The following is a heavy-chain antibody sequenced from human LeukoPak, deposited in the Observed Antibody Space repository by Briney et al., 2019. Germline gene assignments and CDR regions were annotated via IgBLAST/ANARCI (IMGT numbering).Heavy chain of an antibody. CDR3: ARDFLHLGG. Sequence: GGSLRLSCAASGFTFSSHGMSWVRQAPGKGLEWVSAISGSGGSSFYADSVKGRFTVSRDNSKNTLYLQMNSLRAEDTAVYYCARDFLHLGGWGQGTMVTVSS. CDR1: GFTFSSHG. J-gene: IGHJ3*01. CDR2: ISGSGGSS. D-gene: IGHD3-16*01. V-gene: IGHV3-23*01.